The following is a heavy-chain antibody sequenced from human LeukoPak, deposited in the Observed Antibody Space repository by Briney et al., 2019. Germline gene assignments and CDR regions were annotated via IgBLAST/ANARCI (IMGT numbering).Heavy chain of an antibody. CDR2: IKQDGSEK. D-gene: IGHD3-3*01. CDR1: GFTVSSNY. Sequence: GGSLRLSCAASGFTVSSNYMSWVRQAPGKGLEWVANIKQDGSEKYYVDSVKGRFTISRDNAKNSLYLQMNSLRAEDTAVYYCARDRTTWGWSGYISDNYYYYYGMDVWGQGTTVTVSS. CDR3: ARDRTTWGWSGYISDNYYYYYGMDV. V-gene: IGHV3-7*01. J-gene: IGHJ6*02.